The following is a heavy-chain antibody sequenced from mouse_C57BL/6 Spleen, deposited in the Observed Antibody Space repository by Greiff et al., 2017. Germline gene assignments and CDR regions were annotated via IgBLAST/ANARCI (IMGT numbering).Heavy chain of an antibody. CDR3: ARRAYGSSPGWYFDV. D-gene: IGHD1-1*01. Sequence: EVKLQESGGGLVKPGGSLKLSCAASGFTFSDYGMHWVRQAPEKGLEWVAYISSGSSTIYYADTVKGRFTISRDNAKNTLFLQMTSLRSEDTAMYYGARRAYGSSPGWYFDVWGTGTTVTVSS. V-gene: IGHV5-17*01. CDR1: GFTFSDYG. CDR2: ISSGSSTI. J-gene: IGHJ1*03.